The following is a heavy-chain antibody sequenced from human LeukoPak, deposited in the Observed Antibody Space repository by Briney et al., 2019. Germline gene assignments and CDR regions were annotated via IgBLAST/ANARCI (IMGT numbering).Heavy chain of an antibody. CDR2: IFGSGGSA. Sequence: PGGSLRLSCVASGFTFNSYAMYWVRQAPGKGLEWISGIFGSGGSAHYADSVKGQFTISRDNSKNTVYLQLDSLRVEDTAVYYCGKTTVGYSSGRYPGWPVDYWGQGALVTVSS. CDR1: GFTFNSYA. CDR3: GKTTVGYSSGRYPGWPVDY. D-gene: IGHD2-15*01. J-gene: IGHJ4*02. V-gene: IGHV3-23*01.